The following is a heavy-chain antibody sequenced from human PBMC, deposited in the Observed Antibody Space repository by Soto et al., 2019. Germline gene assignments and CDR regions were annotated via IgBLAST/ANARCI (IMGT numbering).Heavy chain of an antibody. J-gene: IGHJ6*02. V-gene: IGHV4-34*01. CDR2: INHSGDT. D-gene: IGHD3-22*01. Sequence: SETLSLTCDVEGGSFRNYYWSWIRQTQGKGLEWIGEINHSGDTKYNPSLKSRVTISMDTSKNQVSLNLSSVTAADTAVYYCARGRARYYYDSSGPYKSDYFSYYGMDVWGQGTTVTVS. CDR1: GGSFRNYY. CDR3: ARGRARYYYDSSGPYKSDYFSYYGMDV.